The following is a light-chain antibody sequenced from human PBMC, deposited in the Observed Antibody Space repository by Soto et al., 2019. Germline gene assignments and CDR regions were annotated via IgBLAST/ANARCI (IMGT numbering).Light chain of an antibody. CDR2: DVS. J-gene: IGKJ1*01. V-gene: IGKV1-5*01. CDR3: QQYDYSRT. CDR1: RNIDTS. Sequence: DIQMTQSPSTLSGSVGDSFTITCRASRNIDTSLAWYQHKPGKAPKLLMFDVSRLESGVPSRFSGSGSGTEFTLTINSIHSDDFATYYCQQYDYSRTFGQGTKVDIK.